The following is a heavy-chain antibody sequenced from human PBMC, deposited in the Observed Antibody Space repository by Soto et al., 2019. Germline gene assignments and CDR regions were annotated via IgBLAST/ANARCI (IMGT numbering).Heavy chain of an antibody. V-gene: IGHV3-48*02. Sequence: GGSLRLSCAASGFTFSSYIMNWVRQAPGKGLEWVSYISSSSSTIYYADSVKGRFAISRDNAKNSLYLQMNSLRDEDTAVYYCARDPNPNEYGDYEAYYYYGMDVWGQGTTVTVSS. CDR3: ARDPNPNEYGDYEAYYYYGMDV. J-gene: IGHJ6*02. CDR1: GFTFSSYI. CDR2: ISSSSSTI. D-gene: IGHD4-17*01.